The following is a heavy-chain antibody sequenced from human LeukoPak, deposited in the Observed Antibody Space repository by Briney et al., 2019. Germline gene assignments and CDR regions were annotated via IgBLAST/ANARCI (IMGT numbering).Heavy chain of an antibody. D-gene: IGHD3-10*01. CDR3: EVRYPYGMDV. V-gene: IGHV1-69*13. CDR2: IIPIFGTA. J-gene: IGHJ6*02. Sequence: SVKVSCKASGGTFSSYAISWVRQAPGQGLEWMGGIIPIFGTANYAQKFQGRVTITADESTSTAYMELSSLRSEDTAVYYCEVRYPYGMDVWGQGTTVTVSS. CDR1: GGTFSSYA.